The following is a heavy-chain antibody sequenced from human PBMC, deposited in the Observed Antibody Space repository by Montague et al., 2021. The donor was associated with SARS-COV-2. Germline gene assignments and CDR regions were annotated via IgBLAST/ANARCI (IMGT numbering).Heavy chain of an antibody. V-gene: IGHV4-39*02. CDR3: ARRGRKLLPVATTIGGFDI. D-gene: IGHD5-12*01. CDR1: GXSISSNNYY. CDR2: IYDSGST. Sequence: SETLSLTCTVSGXSISSNNYYWDWIRQPPGKGLEWIGSIYDSGSTYYNPSLKSRVTISADTSKNHFSLKLNSVTAADTAVYYCARRGRKLLPVATTIGGFDIWGQGTMVTVSS. J-gene: IGHJ3*02.